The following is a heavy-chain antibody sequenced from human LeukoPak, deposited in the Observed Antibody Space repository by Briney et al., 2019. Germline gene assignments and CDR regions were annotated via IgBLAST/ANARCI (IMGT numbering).Heavy chain of an antibody. V-gene: IGHV3-23*01. CDR2: IYNNGAKI. CDR1: GRTFSTYS. Sequence: GGSLRLSCAVSGRTFSTYSMTRVRQGPGKGLEWVSSIYNNGAKIFYADSVKGRFTISRDNSKNMLYLQMNSLRVEDTAVYYCAKDVDPGSGWDLDYWGQGTLVTVSS. D-gene: IGHD6-19*01. J-gene: IGHJ4*02. CDR3: AKDVDPGSGWDLDY.